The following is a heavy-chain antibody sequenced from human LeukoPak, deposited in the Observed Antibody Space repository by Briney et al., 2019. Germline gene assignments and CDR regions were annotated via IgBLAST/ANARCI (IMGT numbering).Heavy chain of an antibody. CDR2: ISAYNGNT. CDR3: ARVSGALELRYFDWLSTFDFDY. J-gene: IGHJ4*02. CDR1: GYTFTGYY. V-gene: IGHV1-18*04. D-gene: IGHD3-9*01. Sequence: GASVKVSCKASGYTFTGYYMHWVRQAPGQGLEWMGWISAYNGNTNYAQKLQGRVTMTTDTSTSTAYMELRSLRSDDTAVYYCARVSGALELRYFDWLSTFDFDYWGQGTLVTVSS.